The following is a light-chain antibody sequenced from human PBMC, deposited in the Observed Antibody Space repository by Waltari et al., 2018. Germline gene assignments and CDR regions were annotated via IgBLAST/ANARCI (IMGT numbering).Light chain of an antibody. V-gene: IGLV2-11*01. J-gene: IGLJ3*02. CDR2: DVD. CDR3: CSYAGRYTWV. CDR1: SSAVGSNNR. Sequence: QSALTQPRSVSGSPGQSVTISCTGASSAVGSNNRVSWYQQSPGTAPKLIIHDVDKRPSGVPDRFSGSKSGNTASLTISGLQGEDEADYYCCSYAGRYTWVFGGGTKLTVL.